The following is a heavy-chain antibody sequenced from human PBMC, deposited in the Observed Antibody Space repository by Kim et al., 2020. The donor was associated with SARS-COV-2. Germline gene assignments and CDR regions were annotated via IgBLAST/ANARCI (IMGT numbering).Heavy chain of an antibody. CDR1: GYTFINYV. CDR2: ISIGNDNT. Sequence: ASVKVSCKASGYTFINYVMHWVCQAPGQRPEWMGLISIGNDNTKFSQKFQGRVTITRDTSASTAYMELTSLRSEDTAIYYCARGSGWAFDYWGQGTLVTV. D-gene: IGHD6-19*01. J-gene: IGHJ4*02. V-gene: IGHV1-3*04. CDR3: ARGSGWAFDY.